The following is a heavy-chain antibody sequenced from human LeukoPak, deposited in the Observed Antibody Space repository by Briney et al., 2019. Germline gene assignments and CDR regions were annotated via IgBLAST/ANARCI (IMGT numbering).Heavy chain of an antibody. CDR1: GYTFTSYG. CDR2: IIPIFGTT. V-gene: IGHV1-69*05. D-gene: IGHD3-22*01. Sequence: SVKVSCKASGYTFTSYGISWVRQAPGQGLEWMGRIIPIFGTTNYAQKFQGRVTITTDESTSTAYKELSSLRSEDTAVYYGARGGEANYYDTSGYYLYYYWGQGTLVTVSS. J-gene: IGHJ4*02. CDR3: ARGGEANYYDTSGYYLYYY.